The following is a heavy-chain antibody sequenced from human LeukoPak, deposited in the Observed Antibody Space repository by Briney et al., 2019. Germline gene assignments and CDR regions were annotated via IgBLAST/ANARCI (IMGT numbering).Heavy chain of an antibody. Sequence: GGSLRLSCAASGFTFSSYAMSWVRQAPGKGLEWVSAISGSGGSTYYADSVKGRFTISRDNSKNTLYLQMNSLRAEDTAVYYCARDGYSSSYLKYWGQGTLVTVSS. CDR1: GFTFSSYA. J-gene: IGHJ4*02. D-gene: IGHD6-13*01. CDR3: ARDGYSSSYLKY. V-gene: IGHV3-23*01. CDR2: ISGSGGST.